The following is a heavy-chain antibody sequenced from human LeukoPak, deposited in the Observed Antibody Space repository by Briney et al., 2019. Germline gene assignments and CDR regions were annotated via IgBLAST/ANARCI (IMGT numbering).Heavy chain of an antibody. CDR1: GFTFSSSW. J-gene: IGHJ6*02. CDR2: IETYESNT. Sequence: GGSLRLSCAASGFTFSSSWMHWVRQAPGKGLVGVSRIETYESNTIYADSVKGRFTISRDNAKNTLYLQMNSLRAEDTAVYYCARGGVAAAGSYYYYGMDVWGQGTTVTVSS. V-gene: IGHV3-74*01. CDR3: ARGGVAAAGSYYYYGMDV. D-gene: IGHD6-13*01.